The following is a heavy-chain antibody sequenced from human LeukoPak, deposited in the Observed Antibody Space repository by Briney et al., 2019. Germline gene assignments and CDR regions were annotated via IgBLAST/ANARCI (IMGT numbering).Heavy chain of an antibody. V-gene: IGHV4-34*01. CDR2: INHSGST. CDR1: GGSFSGYY. Sequence: SETLSLTCAVYGGSFSGYYWSWIRQPPGKGLEWIGEINHSGSTNYNPSLKSRVTISVDTSKNQFSLKLSSVTAADTAVYYCVRDAGRGYPPMWGQGILVTVSS. CDR3: VRDAGRGYPPM. D-gene: IGHD6-13*01. J-gene: IGHJ4*02.